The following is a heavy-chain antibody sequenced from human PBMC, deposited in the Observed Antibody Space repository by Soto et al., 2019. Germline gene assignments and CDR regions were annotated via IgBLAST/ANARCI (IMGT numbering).Heavy chain of an antibody. V-gene: IGHV4-34*01. CDR1: GGSFSGYY. Sequence: SETLSLTCAVYGGSFSGYYWSWIRQPPGKGLEWIGEINHSGSTNYNPSLKSRVTISVDTSKNQFSLKLSSVTAADTAVYYCARGKNYDFWSGYFVRPGDYYGMDVWGQGTPVTVSS. CDR3: ARGKNYDFWSGYFVRPGDYYGMDV. J-gene: IGHJ6*02. D-gene: IGHD3-3*01. CDR2: INHSGST.